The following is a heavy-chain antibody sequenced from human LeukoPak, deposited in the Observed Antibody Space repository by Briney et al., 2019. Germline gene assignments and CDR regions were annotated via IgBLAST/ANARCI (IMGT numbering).Heavy chain of an antibody. CDR1: GGSISSYY. CDR3: ARARGSSGYNDY. Sequence: PSETLSLTCTVSGGSISSYYWSWIRQPPGKGLEWIGYIYYSGSTNYNPSLKSRVTMSVDTSKNQFSLKLSSVTAADTAVYYCARARGSSGYNDYWGQGTLVTVSS. V-gene: IGHV4-59*01. CDR2: IYYSGST. D-gene: IGHD3-22*01. J-gene: IGHJ4*02.